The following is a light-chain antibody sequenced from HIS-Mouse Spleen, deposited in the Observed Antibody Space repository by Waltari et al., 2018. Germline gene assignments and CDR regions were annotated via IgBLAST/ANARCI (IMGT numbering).Light chain of an antibody. CDR2: EVS. CDR1: SSDVGGYNY. V-gene: IGLV2-8*01. J-gene: IGLJ1*01. Sequence: QSALTQPPSASGSPGQSVTISCTGTSSDVGGYNYVPWYQQHPGNAPKRMIYEVSKRPSGVPDRVSGSKSGNTGSLTGSGLQAEDEADYYCSSYAGSNNYVFGTGTKVTVL. CDR3: SSYAGSNNYV.